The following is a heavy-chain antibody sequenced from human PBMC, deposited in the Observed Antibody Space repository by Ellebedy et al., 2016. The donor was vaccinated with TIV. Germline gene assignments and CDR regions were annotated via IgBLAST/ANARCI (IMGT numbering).Heavy chain of an antibody. D-gene: IGHD3-10*01. V-gene: IGHV3-21*01. CDR2: ISSSSSYI. Sequence: GESLKISXAASGFTFSSYSMNWVRQAPGKGLEWVSSISSSSSYIYYADSVKGRFTISRDNAKNSLYLQMNSLRAEDTAVYYCARVGVVVRGVIGGGMDVWGQGTTVTVSS. CDR3: ARVGVVVRGVIGGGMDV. J-gene: IGHJ6*02. CDR1: GFTFSSYS.